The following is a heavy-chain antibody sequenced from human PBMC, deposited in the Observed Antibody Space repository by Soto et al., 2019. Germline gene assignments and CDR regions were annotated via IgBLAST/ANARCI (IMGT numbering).Heavy chain of an antibody. CDR2: IYYSGST. CDR1: GGSISSGGYY. D-gene: IGHD2-2*01. J-gene: IGHJ4*02. Sequence: SETLSLTCTVSGGSISSGGYYWSWIRQHPGKGLEWIGYIYYSGSTYYNPSLKSRVTISVDTSKNQFSLKLSSVTAADTAVYYCARFVRQLGYCSSTSCYDYLGFDYWGQGTLVTVSS. V-gene: IGHV4-31*03. CDR3: ARFVRQLGYCSSTSCYDYLGFDY.